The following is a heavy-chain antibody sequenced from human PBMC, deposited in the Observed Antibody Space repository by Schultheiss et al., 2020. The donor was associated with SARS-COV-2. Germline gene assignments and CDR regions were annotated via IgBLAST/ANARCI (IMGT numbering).Heavy chain of an antibody. J-gene: IGHJ4*02. V-gene: IGHV3-30*04. Sequence: GGSLRLSCAASGFTFSSYAMHWVRQAPGKGLEWVAVISYDGSNKYYADSVKGRFTISRDNAKNTVYLQMNSLRAEDTAVYYCAKAARGATRTFDYWGQGTLVTVSS. CDR3: AKAARGATRTFDY. CDR2: ISYDGSNK. CDR1: GFTFSSYA. D-gene: IGHD1-26*01.